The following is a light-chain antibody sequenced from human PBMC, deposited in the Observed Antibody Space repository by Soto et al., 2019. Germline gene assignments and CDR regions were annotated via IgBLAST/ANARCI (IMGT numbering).Light chain of an antibody. CDR3: QQSATSPLT. J-gene: IGKJ4*01. CDR2: DAS. CDR1: QSVGNNY. V-gene: IGKV3-20*01. Sequence: EIVLTQSPGTLSLSPGERATLSCRATQSVGNNYLAWFQYKPGQAPRLLIYDASIRATGIPDRFSASGSGTDFTLTISRLEPEDFAVYYCQQSATSPLTFGGGTKVEIK.